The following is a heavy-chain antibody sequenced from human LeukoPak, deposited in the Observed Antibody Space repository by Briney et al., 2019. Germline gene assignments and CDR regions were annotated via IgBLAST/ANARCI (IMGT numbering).Heavy chain of an antibody. J-gene: IGHJ2*01. D-gene: IGHD4-17*01. Sequence: SETLSLTCTVSGGSISSYYWSWIRQPPGKGLEWIGYIYYSGSTNYNPSLKSRVTISVDTSKNQFSLKLSSVTAADTAVYYCARKGGDYGGNSEWYFDLWGRGTLVTVSS. V-gene: IGHV4-59*08. CDR3: ARKGGDYGGNSEWYFDL. CDR1: GGSISSYY. CDR2: IYYSGST.